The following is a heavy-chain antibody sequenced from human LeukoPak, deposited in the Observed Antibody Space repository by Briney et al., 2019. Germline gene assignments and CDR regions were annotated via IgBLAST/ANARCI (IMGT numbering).Heavy chain of an antibody. D-gene: IGHD3/OR15-3a*01. Sequence: SETLSLTCSVSGDSISMHYWSWIRQPPGKGPEGIGYIDHTGSTNYNPSLKSRVTISVDTSKNQFSLKLSSVTAADTAVYYCAGQTGSGLFILPGGQGTLVTVSS. V-gene: IGHV4-59*08. CDR3: AGQTGSGLFILP. CDR1: GDSISMHY. CDR2: IDHTGST. J-gene: IGHJ4*02.